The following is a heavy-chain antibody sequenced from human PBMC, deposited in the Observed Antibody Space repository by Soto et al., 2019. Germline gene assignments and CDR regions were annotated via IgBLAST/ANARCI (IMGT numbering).Heavy chain of an antibody. CDR1: ARTFSSYA. Sequence: GVSVKVSCNASARTFSSYAITWVRQAPGQGLEWLGGIVPFSGTTNYAPKFQGRVTIPADESTSTAYMELSSLISEDTDVYYCARDPSYDSSGYYHGSWFDPWGQRTLVTVSS. V-gene: IGHV1-69*13. D-gene: IGHD3-22*01. CDR2: IVPFSGTT. J-gene: IGHJ5*02. CDR3: ARDPSYDSSGYYHGSWFDP.